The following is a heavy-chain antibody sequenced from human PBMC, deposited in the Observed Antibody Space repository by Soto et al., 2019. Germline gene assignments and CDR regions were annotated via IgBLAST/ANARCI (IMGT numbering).Heavy chain of an antibody. J-gene: IGHJ1*01. V-gene: IGHV3-30*18. CDR1: GIPFSSFG. CDR3: AKDFVTSPRR. Sequence: QVHLVESGGGVVQPGRSLRLSCAAAGIPFSSFGMHWVRQGPGKGLEWVAGISHTGSNQYYSDSVKGRFTISKDNSKNTLYLQMDSLGPQDTAVYYCAKDFVTSPRRCGQGTLVTVSS. D-gene: IGHD2-21*01. CDR2: ISHTGSNQ.